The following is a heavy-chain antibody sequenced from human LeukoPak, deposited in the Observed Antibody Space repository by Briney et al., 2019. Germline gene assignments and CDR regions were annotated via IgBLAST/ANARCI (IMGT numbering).Heavy chain of an antibody. CDR1: GFTFSGYW. D-gene: IGHD5-18*01. CDR3: VRTFHRETAIVEYYYYYMDV. V-gene: IGHV3-7*01. CDR2: IDKDGSKK. Sequence: GGSLRLSCAASGFTFSGYWMTWVRQAPGKGLEWVANIDKDGSKKYYVDSLKGRFTISRDNATHSLYLQMNSRTAEATAVYYCVRTFHRETAIVEYYYYYMDVWGDGTTVIVSS. J-gene: IGHJ6*03.